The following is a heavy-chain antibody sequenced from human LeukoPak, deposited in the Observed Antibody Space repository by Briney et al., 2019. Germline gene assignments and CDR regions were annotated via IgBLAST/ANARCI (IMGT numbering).Heavy chain of an antibody. Sequence: GGSLRLSCAASGFTFSSYSMNWVRQAPGKGLEWVSYISSSSSTIYYADSVKGRFTISRDNAKISLHLQMNSLRDEDTAVYYCARRGFRSVDYWGQGTLVTVPS. D-gene: IGHD1-26*01. CDR3: ARRGFRSVDY. CDR1: GFTFSSYS. J-gene: IGHJ4*02. V-gene: IGHV3-48*02. CDR2: ISSSSSTI.